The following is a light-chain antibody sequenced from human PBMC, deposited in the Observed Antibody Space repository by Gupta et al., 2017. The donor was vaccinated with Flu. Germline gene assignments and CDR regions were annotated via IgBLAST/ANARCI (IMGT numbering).Light chain of an antibody. J-gene: IGKJ4*01. CDR2: DAS. CDR3: QQRSRWVT. Sequence: EIVLTQSPATLSLSPGEGATLSCRASQSVSTYLAWFQQKPGQAPRLLIYDASNRATGIPARFSGSGSGTDFTLTISSLEPEDFAVYYCQQRSRWVTFDGGTKVEIK. CDR1: QSVSTY. V-gene: IGKV3-11*01.